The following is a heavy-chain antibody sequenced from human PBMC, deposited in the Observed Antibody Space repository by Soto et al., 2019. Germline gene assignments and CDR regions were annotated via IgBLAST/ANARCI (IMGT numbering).Heavy chain of an antibody. V-gene: IGHV4-39*01. CDR2: IYYSGST. CDR3: APIPDYYDSSGYYAGDY. CDR1: GGSISSSSYY. Sequence: SETLSLTCTVSGGSISSSSYYWGWIRQPPGKGLEWIGSIYYSGSTYYNPSLKSRVTISVDTSKNQFSLKLSSVTAADTAVYYCAPIPDYYDSSGYYAGDYWGQGTLVTVSS. J-gene: IGHJ4*02. D-gene: IGHD3-22*01.